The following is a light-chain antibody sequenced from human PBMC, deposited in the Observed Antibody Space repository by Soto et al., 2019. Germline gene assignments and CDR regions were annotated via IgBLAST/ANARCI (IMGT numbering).Light chain of an antibody. CDR3: QHYNEWPRT. Sequence: EVVMTQSPATLSVSPGEGAILSCRASQSVRSNLTWYRQQPGQAPSLLIYDASTRATGVPARLSGSGSGTEFTLPINSLQSEDLAVYFCQHYNEWPRTFGGGTRVEIK. CDR2: DAS. V-gene: IGKV3-15*01. CDR1: QSVRSN. J-gene: IGKJ4*01.